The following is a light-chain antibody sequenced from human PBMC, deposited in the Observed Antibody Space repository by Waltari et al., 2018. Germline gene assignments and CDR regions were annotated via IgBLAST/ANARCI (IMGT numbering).Light chain of an antibody. CDR3: QQRYDWALT. J-gene: IGKJ4*01. CDR1: QTISNY. V-gene: IGKV3-11*01. CDR2: GAS. Sequence: SYRDSQTISNYLAWYQQKPGQAPSVLSYGASNRDAGIPARFSGSWSGTDFTLTISSLEPEDFAVYYCQQRYDWALTFGGGTKVEIK.